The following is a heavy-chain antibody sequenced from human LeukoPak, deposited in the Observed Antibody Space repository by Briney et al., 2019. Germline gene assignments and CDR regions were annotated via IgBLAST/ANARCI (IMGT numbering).Heavy chain of an antibody. J-gene: IGHJ4*02. CDR2: INHSGST. V-gene: IGHV4-34*01. D-gene: IGHD3-10*01. CDR1: GGSISSYH. Sequence: SETLSLTCTVSGGSISSYHWSWIRQPPGKGLEWIGEINHSGSTNYNPSLKIRVTISVDTSKNQFSLKLSSVTAADTAVYYCAREGSRGVINNFDYWGQGTLVTVSS. CDR3: AREGSRGVINNFDY.